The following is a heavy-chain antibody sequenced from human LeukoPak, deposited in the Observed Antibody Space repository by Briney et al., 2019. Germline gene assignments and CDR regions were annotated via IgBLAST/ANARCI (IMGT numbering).Heavy chain of an antibody. J-gene: IGHJ5*02. CDR3: ARGSRFDP. Sequence: GGSLRLSCAASGFTFSDYWMSWLRQAPGKGLEWVSVIYSGGSTYYADSVKGRFTTSRDNSKNTLYLQMNSLRAEDTAVYYCARGSRFDPWGQGTLVTVSS. CDR1: GFTFSDYW. V-gene: IGHV3-53*01. CDR2: IYSGGST.